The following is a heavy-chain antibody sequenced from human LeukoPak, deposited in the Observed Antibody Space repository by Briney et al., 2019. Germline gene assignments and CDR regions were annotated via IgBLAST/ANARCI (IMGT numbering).Heavy chain of an antibody. CDR3: ARDNIWAFDI. D-gene: IGHD2/OR15-2a*01. V-gene: IGHV3-69-1*01. Sequence: KPGGSLRLSCEASGFTSFNFPMNWVRKAPGKGLEWVSHIRSDGTITYADSVKGRFTISRDDAKTSVYLQMNSLRDEDTAMYYCARDNIWAFDIWGQGTMVTVSS. CDR2: IRSDGTI. CDR1: GFTSFNFP. J-gene: IGHJ3*02.